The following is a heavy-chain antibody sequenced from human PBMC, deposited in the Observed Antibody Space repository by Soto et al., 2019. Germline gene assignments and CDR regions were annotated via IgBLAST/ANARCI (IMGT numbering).Heavy chain of an antibody. V-gene: IGHV1-18*01. CDR3: ARLEWELTHEGYYYYGMDV. D-gene: IGHD1-26*01. CDR2: ISAYNGNT. J-gene: IGHJ6*02. CDR1: GYTFTSYG. Sequence: QVQLVQSGAEVKKPGASVKVSCKASGYTFTSYGISWVRQAPGQGLEWMGWISAYNGNTNSAQKLQGRVTMTTDTSASTAYMGLRSLRSDDTAVYYCARLEWELTHEGYYYYGMDVWGQGTTVTVSS.